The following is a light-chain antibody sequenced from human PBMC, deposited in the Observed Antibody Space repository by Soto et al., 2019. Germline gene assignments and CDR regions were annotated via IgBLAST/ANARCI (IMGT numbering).Light chain of an antibody. J-gene: IGLJ1*01. CDR3: KSYAGSNTYV. V-gene: IGLV2-14*02. CDR2: EVT. Sequence: QSALTQPASVSGSPGQSITISCAGTSSDVGYYDLVSWYQQHPGKAPKLIIFEVTQRPSGISDRFSASKSGFTASLTVSGLQAADEADYFCKSYAGSNTYVFGSGTKLTVL. CDR1: SSDVGYYDL.